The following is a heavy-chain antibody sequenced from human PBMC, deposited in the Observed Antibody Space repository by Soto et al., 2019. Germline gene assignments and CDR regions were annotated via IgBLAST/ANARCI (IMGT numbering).Heavy chain of an antibody. Sequence: QVQLQESGSGLLKPSQTLSLDCSVSGDSLRRGFHHWSWIRQTPGKGLQLIGYIDTNGDTHYDQSLRNRLNMSIVTTESRFSLKVTSVTAADTAVYDCARGTVYSCPNDKCGFFFDHWGQGALVTVTS. V-gene: IGHV4-31*03. D-gene: IGHD6-25*01. CDR1: GDSLRRGFHH. CDR3: ARGTVYSCPNDKCGFFFDH. J-gene: IGHJ4*02. CDR2: IDTNGDT.